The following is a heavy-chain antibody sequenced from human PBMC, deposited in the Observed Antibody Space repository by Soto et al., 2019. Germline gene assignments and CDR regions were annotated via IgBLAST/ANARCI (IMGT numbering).Heavy chain of an antibody. J-gene: IGHJ4*02. CDR3: ARDRHYYDSSGYQGFDY. V-gene: IGHV1-2*04. CDR1: GYTFTGYY. CDR2: INPNSGGT. Sequence: ASVKVSCEASGYTFTGYYMHWVRQAPGQGLEWMGWINPNSGGTNYAQKFQGWVTMTRDTSISTAYMELSRLRSDDTAVYYCARDRHYYDSSGYQGFDYWGQGTLVTVSS. D-gene: IGHD3-22*01.